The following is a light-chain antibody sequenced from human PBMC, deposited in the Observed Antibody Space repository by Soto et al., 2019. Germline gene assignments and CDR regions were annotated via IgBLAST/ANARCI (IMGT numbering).Light chain of an antibody. CDR2: DAS. Sequence: EIVLTQSPATLSLSPGERATLSCRASQSVSSYLAWYQRKPGQAPRLLIYDASNRATGIPARFSGSGSGTVFTLTISSLDPEDFAVYYCQQRSNWLFTFGPGTKVDIK. V-gene: IGKV3-11*01. CDR3: QQRSNWLFT. J-gene: IGKJ3*01. CDR1: QSVSSY.